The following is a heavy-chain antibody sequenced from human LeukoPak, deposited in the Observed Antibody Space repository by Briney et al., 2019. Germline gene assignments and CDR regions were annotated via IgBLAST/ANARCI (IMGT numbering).Heavy chain of an antibody. CDR3: TRDNANRAYDY. Sequence: GGSLRLSCAASGFTFSSYGMHWVRQAPGKGLEWVAVVWANGNTKYYADSVKGRFTISRDNSKNTLHLQIDSLRAGDTATYYCTRDNANRAYDYWGQGTLVTVSS. D-gene: IGHD1-14*01. V-gene: IGHV3-33*08. J-gene: IGHJ4*02. CDR2: VWANGNTK. CDR1: GFTFSSYG.